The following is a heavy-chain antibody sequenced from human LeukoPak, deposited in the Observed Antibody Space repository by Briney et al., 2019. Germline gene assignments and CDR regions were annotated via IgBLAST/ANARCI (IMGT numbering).Heavy chain of an antibody. CDR2: ISYDGTTK. D-gene: IGHD3-22*01. J-gene: IGHJ3*02. CDR1: GFTFSNYG. CDR3: ARDRWYYYDSSDYYHDAFDI. Sequence: GGSLRLSCAASGFTFSNYGIQWVRQAPGKGLEWVAVISYDGTTKYYADSVKGRFTLSRDNSKNTLYLQLNSLRAEDTAVYYCARDRWYYYDSSDYYHDAFDIWGQGTMVTVSS. V-gene: IGHV3-30*03.